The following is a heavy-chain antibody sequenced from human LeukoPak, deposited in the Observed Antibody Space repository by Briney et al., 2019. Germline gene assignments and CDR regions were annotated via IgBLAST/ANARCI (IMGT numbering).Heavy chain of an antibody. CDR1: GGSISSGNYY. Sequence: TSETLSLTCTVSGGSISSGNYYWYWIRQPAGKGLEWIGRIYTSGITNYNPSLKSRVTISVDTSKNQFSLKLISVAASDTAVYHCARLPDPWGQGTLVTVSS. CDR2: IYTSGIT. J-gene: IGHJ5*02. V-gene: IGHV4-61*02. CDR3: ARLPDP.